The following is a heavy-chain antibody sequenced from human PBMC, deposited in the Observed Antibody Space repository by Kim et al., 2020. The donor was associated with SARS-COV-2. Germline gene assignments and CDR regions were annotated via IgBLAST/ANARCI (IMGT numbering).Heavy chain of an antibody. CDR1: GYTFTSYA. J-gene: IGHJ5*02. V-gene: IGHV1-3*01. Sequence: ASVKVSCKASGYTFTSYAMHWVRQAPGQRLEWMGWINAGNGNTKYSQKFQGRVTITRDTSASTAYMELSSLRSEDTAVYYCARDRYYYGSGSYYIPQTNWFDPWGQGTLVTVSS. D-gene: IGHD3-10*01. CDR2: INAGNGNT. CDR3: ARDRYYYGSGSYYIPQTNWFDP.